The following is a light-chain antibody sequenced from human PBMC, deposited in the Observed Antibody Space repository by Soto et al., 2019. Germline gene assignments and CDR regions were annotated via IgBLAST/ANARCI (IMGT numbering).Light chain of an antibody. CDR3: GSWDNIVRAYV. CDR1: GSNLGRNY. Sequence: QSVLTQPPSVSATPGQKVTISCSGSGSNLGRNYVSWYQQLPGTAPKLLIYDNVYRFSGIPDRFSASKSGTSATLGITGLQTGDEGDYYCGSWDNIVRAYVFGTGTKLTVL. J-gene: IGLJ1*01. CDR2: DNV. V-gene: IGLV1-51*01.